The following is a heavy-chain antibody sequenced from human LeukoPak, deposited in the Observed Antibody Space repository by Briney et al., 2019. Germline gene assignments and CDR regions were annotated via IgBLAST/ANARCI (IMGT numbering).Heavy chain of an antibody. D-gene: IGHD3-10*01. CDR1: GYTFTGYY. CDR3: AKFIWFGELYYYYYGMDV. CDR2: INPNSGGT. J-gene: IGHJ6*02. V-gene: IGHV1-2*02. Sequence: ASVKVSCKASGYTFTGYYMHWVRQAPGQGLEWMGWINPNSGGTNYAQKFQGRVTMTRDTSISTAYMELSRLRSDDTAVYYCAKFIWFGELYYYYYGMDVWGQGTTVTVSS.